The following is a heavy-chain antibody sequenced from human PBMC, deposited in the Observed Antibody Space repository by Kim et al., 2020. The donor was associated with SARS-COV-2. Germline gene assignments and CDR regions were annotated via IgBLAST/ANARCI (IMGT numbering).Heavy chain of an antibody. D-gene: IGHD6-19*01. V-gene: IGHV4-59*09. CDR2: GST. J-gene: IGHJ4*02. CDR3: ARGNGWYFY. Sequence: GSTTPNPSLKSRVTISVDTSKNQFSLNLSSVTAADTAVYYCARGNGWYFYWGQGTLVTVAS.